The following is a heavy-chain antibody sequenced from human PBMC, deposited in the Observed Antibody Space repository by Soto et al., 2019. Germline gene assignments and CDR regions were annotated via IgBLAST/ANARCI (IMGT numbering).Heavy chain of an antibody. D-gene: IGHD6-13*01. J-gene: IGHJ4*02. Sequence: SETLSLTCAVYGGSFSGYYWSWIRQPPGKGLEWIGEINHSGSTNYNPSLKSRVTISVDTSKNQFSLKLSSVTAADTAVYYCARDAIAAAVYFDYWGQGTLVTVSS. V-gene: IGHV4-34*01. CDR2: INHSGST. CDR1: GGSFSGYY. CDR3: ARDAIAAAVYFDY.